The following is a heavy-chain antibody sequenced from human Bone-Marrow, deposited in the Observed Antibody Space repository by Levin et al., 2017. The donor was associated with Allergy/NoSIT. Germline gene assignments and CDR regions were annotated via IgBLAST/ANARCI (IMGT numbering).Heavy chain of an antibody. V-gene: IGHV4-4*07. CDR1: GVSISSYY. CDR2: IYSSGNS. CDR3: ARDAGGAPGMGPDY. Sequence: SETLSLTCTVSGVSISSYYWSWIRQPAGKGLEWIGRIYSSGNSNYNPSLESRVTMSVDTSKNQLSLQLTSLTAADTGVYFCARDAGGAPGMGPDYWGQGTQVTVSS. J-gene: IGHJ4*02. D-gene: IGHD1-14*01.